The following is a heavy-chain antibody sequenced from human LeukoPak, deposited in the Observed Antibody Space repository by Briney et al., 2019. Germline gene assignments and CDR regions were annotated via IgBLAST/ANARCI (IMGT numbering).Heavy chain of an antibody. Sequence: GEALKISFKGSGYSFTSYWIGWVRPMPGKGLEGMGIIYPGDSDTRYSPSFQGQVTISADKSISTAYLHWSSLKASDTAMYYCARDPSSSSGWYDYWGQGTLITVSS. CDR3: ARDPSSSSGWYDY. CDR1: GYSFTSYW. CDR2: IYPGDSDT. V-gene: IGHV5-51*01. J-gene: IGHJ4*02. D-gene: IGHD6-19*01.